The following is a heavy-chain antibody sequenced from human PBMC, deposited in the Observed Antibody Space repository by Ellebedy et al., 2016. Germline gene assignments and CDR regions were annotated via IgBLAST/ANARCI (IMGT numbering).Heavy chain of an antibody. CDR3: AKRWGCSGGSCYYDDY. J-gene: IGHJ4*02. CDR2: ISYDGSNK. V-gene: IGHV3-30*18. CDR1: GFTFSSYG. D-gene: IGHD2-15*01. Sequence: GESLKISCAASGFTFSSYGMHWVRQAPGKGLEWVAVISYDGSNKYYADSVKGRFTISRDNSKNTLYLQMNSLRAEDTAVYYCAKRWGCSGGSCYYDDYWGRGTLLTVSS.